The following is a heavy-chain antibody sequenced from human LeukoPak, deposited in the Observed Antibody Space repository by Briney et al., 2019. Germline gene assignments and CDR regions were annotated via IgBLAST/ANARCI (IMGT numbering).Heavy chain of an antibody. CDR2: IRSKANSYAT. CDR1: GFTFSGSA. CDR3: TFLIAVAGNWFDP. J-gene: IGHJ5*02. Sequence: GGSLRLSCATSGFTFSGSAMRWVRQASGKGLEWVGRIRSKANSYATAYAASVKGRFTISRDDSKNTAYLQMNSLKTEDTAVYYCTFLIAVAGNWFDPWGQGTLVTVSS. V-gene: IGHV3-73*01. D-gene: IGHD6-19*01.